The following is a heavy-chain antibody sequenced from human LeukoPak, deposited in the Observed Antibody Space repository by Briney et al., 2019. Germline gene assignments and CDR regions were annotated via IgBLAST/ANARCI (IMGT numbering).Heavy chain of an antibody. CDR3: ARDSSYGSNFDHFDY. CDR1: GFTFSSYS. D-gene: IGHD4/OR15-4a*01. CDR2: ISSSSSYI. V-gene: IGHV3-21*01. Sequence: GGSLRLSCAASGFTFSSYSMNWVRQAPGKGLERVPSISSSSSYIYYADSVKGRFTISRDNAKNSLYLQMNSLRAEDMAVYYCARDSSYGSNFDHFDYWGQGTLVTVSS. J-gene: IGHJ4*02.